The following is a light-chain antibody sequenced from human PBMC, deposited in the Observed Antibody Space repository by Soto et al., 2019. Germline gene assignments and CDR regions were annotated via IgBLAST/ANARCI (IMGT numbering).Light chain of an antibody. CDR2: EVT. V-gene: IGLV2-14*01. CDR3: SSYTTSAPYV. CDR1: SSDVGAYNF. J-gene: IGLJ1*01. Sequence: QSVRTQPASVSGSPGQAITISCAGTSSDVGAYNFVSWYQFHPGRAPKLIIYEVTIRPSGVSNLFSGSKSGNTASLTISGLQAEDEADYYCSSYTTSAPYVFGSGTKVTVL.